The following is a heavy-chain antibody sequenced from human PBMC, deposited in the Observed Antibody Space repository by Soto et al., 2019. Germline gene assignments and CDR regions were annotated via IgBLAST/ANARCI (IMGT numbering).Heavy chain of an antibody. D-gene: IGHD6-19*01. V-gene: IGHV1-3*01. CDR1: GYTFTTYA. Sequence: QVQLVQSGAEVKKPGASVKVSCKASGYTFTTYAMHWVRQAPGQRLEWMGWINAGNGNTKYSQKFQGRVTITRDTYARTAYMELSSLRSEDTAVYYCARGSSSSGWPFDYWGQGTLVTVSS. CDR2: INAGNGNT. J-gene: IGHJ4*02. CDR3: ARGSSSSGWPFDY.